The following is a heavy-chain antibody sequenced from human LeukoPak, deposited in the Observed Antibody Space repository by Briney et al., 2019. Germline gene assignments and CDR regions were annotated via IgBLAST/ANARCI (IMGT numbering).Heavy chain of an antibody. V-gene: IGHV4-38-2*02. CDR1: GYSIRSGFY. J-gene: IGHJ4*02. D-gene: IGHD3-9*01. CDR3: ARAVGSFDWLPLFDY. CDR2: IHHSGIT. Sequence: SETLSLTCTVSGYSIRSGFYWGWIRQPPGKGLEWIGNIHHSGITYYTPSHKSRVTISVDTSKNQFYLKLSSVTAADTAVYYCARAVGSFDWLPLFDYWGQGTLVTVSS.